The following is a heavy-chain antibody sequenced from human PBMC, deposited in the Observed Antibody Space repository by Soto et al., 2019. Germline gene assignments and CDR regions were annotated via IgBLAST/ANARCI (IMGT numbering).Heavy chain of an antibody. Sequence: PSETLSLTCAVYGGSFSGYYWSWIRQPPGKGLEWIGEINHSGSTNYNPSLKSRVTISVDTSKNQFSLKLSSVTAADTAVYYCARGSRQYSSSSGVNYWGQGTLVTVSS. J-gene: IGHJ4*02. D-gene: IGHD6-6*01. CDR3: ARGSRQYSSSSGVNY. CDR1: GGSFSGYY. V-gene: IGHV4-34*01. CDR2: INHSGST.